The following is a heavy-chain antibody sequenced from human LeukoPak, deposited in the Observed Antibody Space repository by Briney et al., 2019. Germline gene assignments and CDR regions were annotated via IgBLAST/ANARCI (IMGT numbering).Heavy chain of an antibody. Sequence: SETLSLTCAVSDDSFSSHYWTWIRQPPGKGLEWIGYISYIGSTNYNPSLKSRVTISIDTSRNQFSLRLSSVTAADAAVYYCARDLVTVTKGFDIWGQGTMVSVSS. J-gene: IGHJ3*02. D-gene: IGHD4-17*01. CDR3: ARDLVTVTKGFDI. CDR2: ISYIGST. CDR1: DDSFSSHY. V-gene: IGHV4-59*11.